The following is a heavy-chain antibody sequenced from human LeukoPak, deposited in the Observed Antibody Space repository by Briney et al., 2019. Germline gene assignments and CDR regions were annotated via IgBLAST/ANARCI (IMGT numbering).Heavy chain of an antibody. V-gene: IGHV3-53*01. Sequence: QAGGSLRLSCVASGFIVSNNYMSWVCQAPGKGLEWVSVLYNAGSTYYADSVKGRFTISRDNSKNTLYLQMYSLRAEDTAVYYCASLKGLFDYFDYWGQGILVTVYS. D-gene: IGHD3-22*01. CDR1: GFIVSNNY. J-gene: IGHJ4*02. CDR2: LYNAGST. CDR3: ASLKGLFDYFDY.